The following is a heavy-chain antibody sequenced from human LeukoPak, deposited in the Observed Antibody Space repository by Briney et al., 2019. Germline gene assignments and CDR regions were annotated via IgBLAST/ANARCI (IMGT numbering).Heavy chain of an antibody. CDR1: GGSFSGYY. V-gene: IGHV4-34*01. Sequence: PSETLSLTCVVYGGSFSGYYWSWIRQPPGKGLEWIGEINHSGSTNYNPSLKSRVTISVDTSKNQFSLKLSSVTAADTAVYYCASPAADYYDSSGDAFDIWGQGTMVTVSS. D-gene: IGHD3-22*01. CDR2: INHSGST. J-gene: IGHJ3*02. CDR3: ASPAADYYDSSGDAFDI.